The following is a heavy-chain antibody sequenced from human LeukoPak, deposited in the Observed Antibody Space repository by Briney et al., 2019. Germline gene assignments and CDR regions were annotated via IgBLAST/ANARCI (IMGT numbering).Heavy chain of an antibody. D-gene: IGHD6-13*01. Sequence: PGGSLRLSCAASGFTFSSYGMHWVRQAPGKGLEWVAMIWYDGSNKYYTDSVQGRFTISRDNSKNMLYLQMNSLRAEDTAVYYCATIRGYSGTWYADSWGQGTLVTVSS. CDR1: GFTFSSYG. CDR2: IWYDGSNK. J-gene: IGHJ5*01. CDR3: ATIRGYSGTWYADS. V-gene: IGHV3-33*08.